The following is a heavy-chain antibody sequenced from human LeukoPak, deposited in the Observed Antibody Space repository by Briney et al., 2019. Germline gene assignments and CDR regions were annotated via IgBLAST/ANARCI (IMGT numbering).Heavy chain of an antibody. CDR2: IYGGGST. CDR1: RFTFSSYA. J-gene: IGHJ3*02. V-gene: IGHV3-53*01. D-gene: IGHD2-21*01. CDR3: ARGGSGDIFDI. Sequence: GGSLRLSCAASRFTFSSYAMSWVRQAPGKGLEWVSVIYGGGSTDYADSVKGRFTISRDNLKNTLYLQMNSLRAEDTAVYYCARGGSGDIFDIWGQGTMVTVSS.